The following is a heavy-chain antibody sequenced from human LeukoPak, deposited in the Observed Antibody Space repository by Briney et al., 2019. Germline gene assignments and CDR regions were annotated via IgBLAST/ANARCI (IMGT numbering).Heavy chain of an antibody. Sequence: SETLSLTCTVSGGSISSYYWSWIRQPPGKGLEWIGYIYYSGSTNYNPSLKSRVTISVDTSKNQFSLKLSSVTAADTAVYYCARSHSGYPAFDIWGQGTMVTVSS. V-gene: IGHV4-59*01. CDR3: ARSHSGYPAFDI. CDR2: IYYSGST. J-gene: IGHJ3*02. D-gene: IGHD5-12*01. CDR1: GGSISSYY.